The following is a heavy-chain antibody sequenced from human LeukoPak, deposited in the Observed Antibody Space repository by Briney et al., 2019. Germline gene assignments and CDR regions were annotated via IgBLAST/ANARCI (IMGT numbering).Heavy chain of an antibody. J-gene: IGHJ4*02. CDR3: ARDLGSGWTFEY. D-gene: IGHD6-19*01. Sequence: GGSLRLSCAASGFAFNNYSMNWVRQAPGKGLEWVSYISGSSTTIYYADSVKGRFTISRDNAKNSLYLQMNSLRAEDTAVYYCARDLGSGWTFEYWGQGTLVTVSS. CDR1: GFAFNNYS. CDR2: ISGSSTTI. V-gene: IGHV3-48*01.